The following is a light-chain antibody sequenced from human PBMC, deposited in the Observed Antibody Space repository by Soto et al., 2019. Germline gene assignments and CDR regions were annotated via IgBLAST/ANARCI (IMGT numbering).Light chain of an antibody. CDR1: QSVSSNY. CDR2: GAS. V-gene: IGKV3-20*01. Sequence: EIVLTQSRCSLSLSPGERATLSCRASQSVSSNYLAWYQQKPGQAPRLLIYGASNRATGIPDRFSGSVSGTDFTLTISRLEPEDFVVYYCHQYASSLRTFGQGTKVDIK. CDR3: HQYASSLRT. J-gene: IGKJ1*01.